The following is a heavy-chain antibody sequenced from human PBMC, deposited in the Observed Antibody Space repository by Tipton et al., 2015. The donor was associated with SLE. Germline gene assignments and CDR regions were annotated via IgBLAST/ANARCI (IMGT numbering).Heavy chain of an antibody. J-gene: IGHJ3*02. V-gene: IGHV1-69*06. Sequence: QSGAEVKKPGASVKVSCKASGYTFTSYGISWVRQAPGQGLEWMGGIIPIFGTANYAQKFQGRVTITADKSTSTAYMELSSLRSEDTAVYYCAKSGYDYGAAGFDIWGQGTEVSVSS. D-gene: IGHD5-12*01. CDR2: IIPIFGTA. CDR3: AKSGYDYGAAGFDI. CDR1: GYTFTSYG.